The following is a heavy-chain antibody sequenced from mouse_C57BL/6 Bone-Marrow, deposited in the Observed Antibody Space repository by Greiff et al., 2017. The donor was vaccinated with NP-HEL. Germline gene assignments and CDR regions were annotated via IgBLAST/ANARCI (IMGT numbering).Heavy chain of an antibody. Sequence: VKLMESGPGLVQPSQSLSITCTVSGFSLTSYGVHWVRQSPGKGLEWLGVIWRGGSTDYNAAFMSRLSITKDNSKSQVFFKMNSLQADDTAIYDCAKGTFYYGNSYWYFDVWGTGTTVTVSS. D-gene: IGHD2-1*01. CDR3: AKGTFYYGNSYWYFDV. CDR2: IWRGGST. J-gene: IGHJ1*03. V-gene: IGHV2-5*01. CDR1: GFSLTSYG.